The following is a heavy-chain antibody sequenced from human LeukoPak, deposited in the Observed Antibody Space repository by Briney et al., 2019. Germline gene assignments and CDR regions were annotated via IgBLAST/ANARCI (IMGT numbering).Heavy chain of an antibody. CDR1: GGTFSSYA. D-gene: IGHD4/OR15-4a*01. V-gene: IGHV1-69*05. Sequence: ASVKVSCKASGGTFSSYAISWVRQAPGQGLEWMGGIIPIFGTANYAQKFQGRVTITTDESTSTAYMELSSLRSEDTAVYYCARSMVESGYSQFYPFDYWGQGTLVTVSS. CDR2: IIPIFGTA. J-gene: IGHJ4*02. CDR3: ARSMVESGYSQFYPFDY.